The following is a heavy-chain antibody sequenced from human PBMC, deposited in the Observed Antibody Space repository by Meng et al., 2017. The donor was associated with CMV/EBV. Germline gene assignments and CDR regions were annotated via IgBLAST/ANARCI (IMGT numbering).Heavy chain of an antibody. V-gene: IGHV3-21*01. CDR3: ARAIPEYYYDSSGYNPGY. CDR2: ISSSSSYI. D-gene: IGHD3-22*01. J-gene: IGHJ4*02. CDR1: GFSVSSYS. Sequence: RRVESGGGLVKPGGALRLSCAASGFSVSSYSMNWVRQAPGKGLEWVSSISSSSSYIYYADSVKGRFTISRDNAKNSLYLQMNSLRAEDTAVYYCARAIPEYYYDSSGYNPGYWGQGTLVTVSS.